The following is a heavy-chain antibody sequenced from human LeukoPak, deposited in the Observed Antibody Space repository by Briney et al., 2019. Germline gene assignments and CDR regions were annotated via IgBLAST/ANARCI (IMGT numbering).Heavy chain of an antibody. CDR2: IFTSGIT. CDR1: GGSISIYY. CDR3: ASESSGTYYNPLGYMDV. J-gene: IGHJ6*03. Sequence: SETLSLTCTVSGGSISIYYWNWIRQPAGKGLEWIGRIFTSGITNYNPSLKSRVTMSVDTSKNQFSLNLSSVTAADTAVYYCASESSGTYYNPLGYMDVWGKGTTVTVSS. V-gene: IGHV4-4*07. D-gene: IGHD3-10*01.